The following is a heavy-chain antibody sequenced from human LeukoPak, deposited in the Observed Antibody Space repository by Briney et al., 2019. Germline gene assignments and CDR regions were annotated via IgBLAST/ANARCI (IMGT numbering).Heavy chain of an antibody. D-gene: IGHD6-19*01. CDR2: ISGGGDKA. V-gene: IGHV3-23*01. J-gene: IGHJ3*01. Sequence: GGSLRLSCAASGFTFSTYAINWVRQAPGKGLQWVSGISGGGDKAYYADSVNGRFTISRDNSKNTVSLQMSSLRAEDTALYYCVKDLALAGTGGGFDVWGQGTRVAVPS. CDR3: VKDLALAGTGGGFDV. CDR1: GFTFSTYA.